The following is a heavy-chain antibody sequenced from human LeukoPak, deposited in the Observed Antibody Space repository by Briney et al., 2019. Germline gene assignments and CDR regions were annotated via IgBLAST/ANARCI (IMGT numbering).Heavy chain of an antibody. D-gene: IGHD3-9*01. Sequence: GGSLRLSCAASGFTFSNYVMRWVRQAPGKGLEWVSYINRNGEMIFYPDFVKGRFTISRDNAKNSLYLQMNSLRDEDTAVYYCARDNDWAFHYWGQGTLVTVSS. V-gene: IGHV3-48*02. J-gene: IGHJ4*02. CDR3: ARDNDWAFHY. CDR2: INRNGEMI. CDR1: GFTFSNYV.